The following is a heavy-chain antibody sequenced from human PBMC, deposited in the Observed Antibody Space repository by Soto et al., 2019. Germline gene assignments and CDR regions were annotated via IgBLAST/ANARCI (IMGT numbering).Heavy chain of an antibody. CDR2: MYYSGST. Sequence: SETLSLTCTVSGGSISSYYWSWIRQPPGKGLEWIGYMYYSGSTNYNPSLKSRVTISVDTSKNQFSLKLSSVTAADTAVYYCARVRLLASGYYGMDVWGQGTTVTVSS. J-gene: IGHJ6*02. V-gene: IGHV4-59*01. CDR3: ARVRLLASGYYGMDV. D-gene: IGHD2-15*01. CDR1: GGSISSYY.